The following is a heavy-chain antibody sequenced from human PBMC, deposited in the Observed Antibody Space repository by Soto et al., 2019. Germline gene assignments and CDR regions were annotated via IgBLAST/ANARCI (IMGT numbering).Heavy chain of an antibody. J-gene: IGHJ2*01. CDR2: ISPDGTIS. V-gene: IGHV3-74*01. D-gene: IGHD3-9*01. CDR3: APTIDYAFLTGTTYNGIDL. CDR1: GFTFRSFW. Sequence: EAQLVESGGGVVQRGGSLRVSCTASGFTFRSFWMHWVRQGPGKGLVWVARISPDGTISDYADSVKGRFIVSRDNTKKTMSLAMSSVRSDDTAVYFCAPTIDYAFLTGTTYNGIDLWAAGTPVSVS.